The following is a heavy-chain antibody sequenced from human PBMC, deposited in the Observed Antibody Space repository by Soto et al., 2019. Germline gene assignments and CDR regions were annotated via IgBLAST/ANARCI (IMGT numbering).Heavy chain of an antibody. Sequence: PGGSLRLSCAASEFNFSNYAMSWVRQAPGKGLEWVSAISYDGGTTYYAESEKGRITNSRDNSKNKLYLQMNSLRAEDSAVYYCAKNPGYYYDSTGYHFDYWGQGT. V-gene: IGHV3-23*01. CDR2: ISYDGGTT. J-gene: IGHJ4*02. D-gene: IGHD3-22*01. CDR3: AKNPGYYYDSTGYHFDY. CDR1: EFNFSNYA.